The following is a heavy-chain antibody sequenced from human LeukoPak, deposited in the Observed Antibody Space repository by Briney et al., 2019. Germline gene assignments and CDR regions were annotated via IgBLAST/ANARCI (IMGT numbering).Heavy chain of an antibody. J-gene: IGHJ4*02. Sequence: GGSLRLSCAASGFTFSSYAMSWVRQAPGKGLEWVSAISGSGGSTYYADSMKGRFTISRDNSKNTLYLQMNSLRAEDTAVYYCAKSMVRGVIITHFGYWGQGTLVTVSS. D-gene: IGHD3-10*01. CDR1: GFTFSSYA. V-gene: IGHV3-23*01. CDR3: AKSMVRGVIITHFGY. CDR2: ISGSGGST.